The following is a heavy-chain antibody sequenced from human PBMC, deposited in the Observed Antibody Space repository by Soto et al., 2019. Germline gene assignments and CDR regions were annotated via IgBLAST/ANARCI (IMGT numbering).Heavy chain of an antibody. Sequence: EGSLRLSCGASGFTFSNAWMSWVRQAPGKGLEWVGRIKSKTNGGTTDYAAPVKDRFTISRDDSKNTLYLQMNSLKTEDTAVYYCTTDDPINKNWGQGTLVTVSS. J-gene: IGHJ4*02. CDR1: GFTFSNAW. CDR2: IKSKTNGGTT. V-gene: IGHV3-15*01. CDR3: TTDDPINKN.